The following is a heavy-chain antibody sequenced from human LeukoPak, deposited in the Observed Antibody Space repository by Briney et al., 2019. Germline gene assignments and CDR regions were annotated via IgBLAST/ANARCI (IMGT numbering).Heavy chain of an antibody. CDR3: AKDRSIGTYYTFDH. CDR1: GFTFSDYA. CDR2: ISGSGDMT. J-gene: IGHJ4*02. D-gene: IGHD1-26*01. V-gene: IGHV3-23*01. Sequence: PGGSLRLSCAASGFTFSDYAMTWVRQAPGKVLEWVVTISGSGDMTYYADSVKGRFTVSGDNSKNTLYLQMSSLTAADTAVYYCAKDRSIGTYYTFDHWGQGTLVTVSA.